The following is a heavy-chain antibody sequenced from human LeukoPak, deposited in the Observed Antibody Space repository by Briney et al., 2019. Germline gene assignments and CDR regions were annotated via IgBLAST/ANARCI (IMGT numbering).Heavy chain of an antibody. V-gene: IGHV3-23*01. J-gene: IGHJ4*02. D-gene: IGHD6-13*01. CDR3: ARRSHASPAGYSPFFDS. Sequence: GGSLRLSCAGSGFPFSSYTINWVRQGPGKGMEWASTISHSGATYYADSVKGRFTISRDNSKNTVFLQMNSLRAEDTAIYFCARRSHASPAGYSPFFDSWGQGTLVTVSS. CDR2: ISHSGAT. CDR1: GFPFSSYT.